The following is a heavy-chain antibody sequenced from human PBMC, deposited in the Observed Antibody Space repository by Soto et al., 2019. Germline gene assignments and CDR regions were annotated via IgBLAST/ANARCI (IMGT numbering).Heavy chain of an antibody. V-gene: IGHV3-33*01. CDR1: GFTFSSYG. CDR2: IWYDGSNK. D-gene: IGHD3-10*01. J-gene: IGHJ5*02. CDR3: ASGAGSGSYWDWFDP. Sequence: QVQLVESGGGVVQPGRSLRLSCAASGFTFSSYGMHWVRQAPGEWLEWVAVIWYDGSNKYYADSVKGRFTISRDNSKNTLYLQINSLRAEDTAVYYCASGAGSGSYWDWFDPWGQGTLVTVSS.